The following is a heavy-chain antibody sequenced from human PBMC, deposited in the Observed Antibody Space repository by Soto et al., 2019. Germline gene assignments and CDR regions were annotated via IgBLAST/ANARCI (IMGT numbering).Heavy chain of an antibody. J-gene: IGHJ6*01. V-gene: IGHV4-34*01. D-gene: IGHD3-22*01. CDR1: GGSFSGYY. CDR2: INHSGST. Sequence: PSETLSLTCAVYGGSFSGYYWSWIRQPPGKGLEWIGEINHSGSTNYNPSLKSRVTISVDTSKNQFSLKLSSVTAADTAVYYCAREFRGGYYYDSSAPHYYGIDVWGHGPTVPASS. CDR3: AREFRGGYYYDSSAPHYYGIDV.